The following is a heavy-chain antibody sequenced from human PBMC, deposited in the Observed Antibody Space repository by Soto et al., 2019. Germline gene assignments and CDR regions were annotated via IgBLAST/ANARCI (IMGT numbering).Heavy chain of an antibody. CDR3: ARHFSFYDKFDP. CDR1: GGSISSSSYY. D-gene: IGHD3-16*01. J-gene: IGHJ5*02. Sequence: QLQLQESGPGLVKPSETLSLTCTVSGGSISSSSYYWGWIRQPPGKGLEWIGSMYYSGSTYYNPSLKSRVTISVDTSKKQYSLKLSSVTAADTAVYYCARHFSFYDKFDPWGQGTLVTVSS. CDR2: MYYSGST. V-gene: IGHV4-39*01.